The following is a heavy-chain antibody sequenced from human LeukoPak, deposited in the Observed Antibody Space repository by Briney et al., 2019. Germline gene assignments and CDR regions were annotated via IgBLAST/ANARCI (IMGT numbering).Heavy chain of an antibody. J-gene: IGHJ4*02. D-gene: IGHD6-13*01. CDR1: GFTFSSYG. CDR2: IRYDGSNK. CDR3: AKDRAPYEQPLPDY. V-gene: IGHV3-30*02. Sequence: QSGGSLRLSCAASGFTFSSYGMHWVRQAPGKGLEWVAFIRYDGSNKYYADSVKGRFTISRDNSKNTLYLQMNSLRAEDTAVYYCAKDRAPYEQPLPDYWGQGTLVTVSS.